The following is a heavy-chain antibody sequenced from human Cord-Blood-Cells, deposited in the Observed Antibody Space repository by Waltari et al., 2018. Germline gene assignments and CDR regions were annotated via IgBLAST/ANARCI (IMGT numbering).Heavy chain of an antibody. Sequence: QVQLQESGPGLVKPSETLSLTCTVSVGSISSYYWSWIRQPPGKGLEWIGYIYYSGRTNYNPALKSRVTISVETAKNQCALKMSAVTAADTAVYDCARRKRSFDYWGQGTLVTVSS. D-gene: IGHD4-17*01. CDR1: VGSISSYY. V-gene: IGHV4-59*08. CDR3: ARRKRSFDY. CDR2: IYYSGRT. J-gene: IGHJ4*02.